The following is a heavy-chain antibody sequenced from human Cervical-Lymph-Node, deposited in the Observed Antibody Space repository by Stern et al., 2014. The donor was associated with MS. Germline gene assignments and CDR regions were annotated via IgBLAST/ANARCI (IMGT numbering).Heavy chain of an antibody. Sequence: QVQLVESGAEVKKPGASVKVSCKASGYTFTGYYMHWVRQAPGQGLEWMGWINPNSGGTNYAQKFQGWVTMTRDTSISTAYMELSRLRSDDTAVYYCARDKPDVSRYCSGGSCHQDYYYYGMDVWGQGTTVTVSS. CDR1: GYTFTGYY. CDR3: ARDKPDVSRYCSGGSCHQDYYYYGMDV. D-gene: IGHD2-15*01. CDR2: INPNSGGT. J-gene: IGHJ6*02. V-gene: IGHV1-2*04.